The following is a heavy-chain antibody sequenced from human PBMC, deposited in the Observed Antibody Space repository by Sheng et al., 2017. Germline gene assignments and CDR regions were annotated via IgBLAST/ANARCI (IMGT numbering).Heavy chain of an antibody. Sequence: QVQLVESGGGVVQPGRSLRLSCAASGFTFSSYAMHWVRQAPGKGLEWVAVISYDGSNKYYADSVKGRFTISRDNSKNTLYLQMNSLRAEDTAVYYCARAGMFAVQGVPLGYWGQGTLVTVSS. J-gene: IGHJ4*02. CDR2: ISYDGSNK. D-gene: IGHD3-10*01. CDR1: GFTFSSYA. CDR3: ARAGMFAVQGVPLGY. V-gene: IGHV3-30-3*01.